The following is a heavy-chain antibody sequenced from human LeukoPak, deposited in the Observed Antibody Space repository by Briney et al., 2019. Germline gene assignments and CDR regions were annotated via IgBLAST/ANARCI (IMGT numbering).Heavy chain of an antibody. D-gene: IGHD5-12*01. CDR1: GFTFSRYW. J-gene: IGHJ4*02. CDR3: ARDLLSIVATGIGFDS. CDR2: IKQDATEK. V-gene: IGHV3-7*01. Sequence: GGSLRLSCAAFGFTFSRYWMSWVRQAPGKGLECVAIIKQDATEKYYVDSVKGRFTISRDNAKNSLYLQMNSLRAEDSAVYYCARDLLSIVATGIGFDSWGQGTLVTVSS.